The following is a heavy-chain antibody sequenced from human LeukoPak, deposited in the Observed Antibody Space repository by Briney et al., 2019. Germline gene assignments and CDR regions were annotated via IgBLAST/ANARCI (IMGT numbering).Heavy chain of an antibody. CDR3: ATSGGYCSGGSCYG. CDR2: ISGSGGST. Sequence: GGSLRLSCAASGFTFSSYAMSWVRQAAGKVLEWVASISGSGGSTYYADSVKGRFTISRDNSKNTQYLQMNSLRAEDTAVYYCATSGGYCSGGSCYGWGQGTLVTVSS. V-gene: IGHV3-23*01. CDR1: GFTFSSYA. D-gene: IGHD2-15*01. J-gene: IGHJ4*02.